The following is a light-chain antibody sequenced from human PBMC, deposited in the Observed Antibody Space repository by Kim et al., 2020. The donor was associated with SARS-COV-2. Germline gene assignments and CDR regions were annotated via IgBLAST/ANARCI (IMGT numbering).Light chain of an antibody. CDR1: QSIQNY. V-gene: IGKV3-11*01. Sequence: EIVLTQSPATLSLSPGEGATLSCRASQSIQNYLAWYQQKPGQAPRLLIYEASNRATGIPARFSGSGSGTDFTLTISSLEPEDFAVYSCQHYGTSTWTFGQGTKVDIK. J-gene: IGKJ1*01. CDR3: QHYGTSTWT. CDR2: EAS.